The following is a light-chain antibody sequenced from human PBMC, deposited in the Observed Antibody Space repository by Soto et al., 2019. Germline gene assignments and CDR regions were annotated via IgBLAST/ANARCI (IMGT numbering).Light chain of an antibody. CDR3: QSYDGSPSGSGAV. CDR1: RSNIGANYG. V-gene: IGLV1-40*01. J-gene: IGLJ7*01. Sequence: QSILTQPPSVSGAPGQRVTISCTGSRSNIGANYGVHWYQQLPGAAPKLLIYANTNRPSGVPDRFSGSKSGTSASLAINGLQAEDEADYYCQSYDGSPSGSGAVFGEGTQLTVL. CDR2: ANT.